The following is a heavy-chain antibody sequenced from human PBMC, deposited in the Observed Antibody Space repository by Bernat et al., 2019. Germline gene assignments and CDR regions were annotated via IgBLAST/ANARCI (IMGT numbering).Heavy chain of an antibody. J-gene: IGHJ4*02. V-gene: IGHV3-30*02. D-gene: IGHD3-16*01. Sequence: VQLAESGGGLVQPGGSLRLSCAASGFTFSSYSMHWVRQAPGKGLEWVAFIRYDGSNKYYADSVKGRFTISRDNSKNTLYLQMNSLRAEDTAVYYCAKDLGSEVMNFDYWGQGTLVTVSS. CDR2: IRYDGSNK. CDR3: AKDLGSEVMNFDY. CDR1: GFTFSSYS.